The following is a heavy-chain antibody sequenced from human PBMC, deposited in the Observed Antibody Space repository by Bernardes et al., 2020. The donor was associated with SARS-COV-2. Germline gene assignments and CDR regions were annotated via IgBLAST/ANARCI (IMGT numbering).Heavy chain of an antibody. D-gene: IGHD1-26*01. CDR1: GDSISTYY. V-gene: IGHV4-59*01. J-gene: IGHJ6*02. Sequence: SKPLSLTCTVSGDSISTYYWTWIRQPPGEELEWIGYISSTGSTNYNPSLKSRVTMSLDTSQNQISLRLTSVTAADTAMYYCARSGTGNSRWGGPSAYNYYGMDVWGQGTTVTVSS. CDR2: ISSTGST. CDR3: ARSGTGNSRWGGPSAYNYYGMDV.